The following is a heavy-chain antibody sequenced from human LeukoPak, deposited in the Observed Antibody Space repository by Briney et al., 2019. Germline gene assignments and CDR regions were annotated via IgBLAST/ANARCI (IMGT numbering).Heavy chain of an antibody. CDR1: GFTFSTCS. V-gene: IGHV3-48*04. CDR3: ARVMGYGMGV. J-gene: IGHJ6*02. CDR2: ISSSGYTA. D-gene: IGHD2-8*01. Sequence: GGSLRLSCAASGFTFSTCSMNWVRQAPGKGLEWLSDISSSGYTAYYADSVKGRFTISRDNGKNSLFLQMTSLRAEDTAVYYCARVMGYGMGVWGQGTTVTVSS.